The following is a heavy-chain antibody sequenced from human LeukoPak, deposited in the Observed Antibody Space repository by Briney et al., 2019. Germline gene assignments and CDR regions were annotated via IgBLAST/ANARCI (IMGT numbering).Heavy chain of an antibody. V-gene: IGHV1-69*01. D-gene: IGHD2-2*02. CDR2: IIPIFGTA. CDR1: GCTFSSYA. Sequence: SLKVSCKASGCTFSSYAISWVRQAPGQGLEWMGGIIPIFGTANYAQKFQGRVTITADESTSTAYMELSSLRSEDTAVYYCARDLRDIVVVPAAIGNWFDPWGQGTLVTVSS. J-gene: IGHJ5*02. CDR3: ARDLRDIVVVPAAIGNWFDP.